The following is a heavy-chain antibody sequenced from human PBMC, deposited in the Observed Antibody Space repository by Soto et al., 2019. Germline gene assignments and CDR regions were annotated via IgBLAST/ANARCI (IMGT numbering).Heavy chain of an antibody. CDR3: VSTINGYFEY. Sequence: PGESLKISCQTSGYSFAGYWIVWVRQMPGKGLEWMGIIYPHDSTVKYSPSFQGQVTISADKSISTAYLQWSSLKASDTALYYCVSTINGYFEYWGQGTLVTVSS. CDR2: IYPHDSTV. J-gene: IGHJ4*02. CDR1: GYSFAGYW. D-gene: IGHD3-9*01. V-gene: IGHV5-51*01.